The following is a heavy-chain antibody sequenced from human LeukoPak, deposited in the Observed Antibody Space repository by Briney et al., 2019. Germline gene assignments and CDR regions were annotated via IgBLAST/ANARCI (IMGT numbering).Heavy chain of an antibody. CDR3: ARVRGYYFDY. Sequence: PGRSLRLSCAASGFTFSNYDMHWVRQPPGKGPEWVAVIWYDGSAKYYVDSVKGRLTISRDNSKNTLYLQMNRLRAEDTAVYYCARVRGYYFDYWGQGTLVTVSS. CDR1: GFTFSNYD. V-gene: IGHV3-33*01. J-gene: IGHJ4*02. CDR2: IWYDGSAK.